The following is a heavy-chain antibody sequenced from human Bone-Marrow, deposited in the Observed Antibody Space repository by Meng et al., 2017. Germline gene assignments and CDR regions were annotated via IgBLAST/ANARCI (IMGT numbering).Heavy chain of an antibody. CDR2: IYHSGIT. D-gene: IGHD2-21*01. Sequence: QVLLQESGPGLVKPSGTLSLTCAVSGGSISSSNWWSWVRQPPGKGLEWIGKIYHSGITIYNPSLKSRVTMSVDNSKNQFSLKLNSMTAADTAAYYCAREGRSHQVGVSVYWGQGNLVTVSS. J-gene: IGHJ4*02. CDR3: AREGRSHQVGVSVY. CDR1: GGSISSSNW. V-gene: IGHV4-4*02.